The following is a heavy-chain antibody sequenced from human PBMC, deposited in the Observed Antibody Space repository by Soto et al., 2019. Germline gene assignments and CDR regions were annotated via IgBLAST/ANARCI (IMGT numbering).Heavy chain of an antibody. CDR3: ARDFRYYYDSSGYDY. J-gene: IGHJ4*02. CDR1: GYTFTSYG. D-gene: IGHD3-22*01. CDR2: ISAYNGNT. Sequence: ASVKVSCKASGYTFTSYGISWVRQAPGQGLEWMGWISAYNGNTNYAQKLQGRVTMTTDTSTSTAYMELRSLRSDDTAVYYCARDFRYYYDSSGYDYWGQGTLVTVS. V-gene: IGHV1-18*04.